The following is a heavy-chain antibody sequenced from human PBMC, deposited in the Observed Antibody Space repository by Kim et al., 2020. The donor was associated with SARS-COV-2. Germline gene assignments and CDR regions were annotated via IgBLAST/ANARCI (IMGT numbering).Heavy chain of an antibody. Sequence: GGSLRLSCVASGFSFSNAWMSWVRQAPGKGLEWVGRIISEAAGGTTAYAAPVRGRFTIQRDDSENTAYLEMDSLKIEDTAVYYCTTDPGDAYGFGPGFWGQGTPVPVSS. CDR2: IISEAAGGTT. V-gene: IGHV3-15*01. J-gene: IGHJ4*02. CDR1: GFSFSNAW. D-gene: IGHD3-16*01. CDR3: TTDPGDAYGFGPGF.